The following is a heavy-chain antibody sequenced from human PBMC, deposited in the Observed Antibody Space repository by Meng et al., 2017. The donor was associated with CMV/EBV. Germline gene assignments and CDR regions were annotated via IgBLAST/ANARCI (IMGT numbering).Heavy chain of an antibody. J-gene: IGHJ4*02. CDR2: INHSGST. CDR1: GGSFSGYY. CDR3: ARGSDGYSSGWYRY. D-gene: IGHD6-19*01. V-gene: IGHV4-34*01. Sequence: GPLRLSCAVYGGSFSGYYWSWIRQPPGKGLEWIVEINHSGSTNYNPSLKSRVTISVDTSKNQFSLKLSSVTAADTAVYYCARGSDGYSSGWYRYWGQGTLVTVSS.